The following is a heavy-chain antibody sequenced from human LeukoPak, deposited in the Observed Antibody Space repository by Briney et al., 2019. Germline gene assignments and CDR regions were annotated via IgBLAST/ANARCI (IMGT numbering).Heavy chain of an antibody. CDR1: GGSLSGYY. V-gene: IGHV4-34*01. CDR2: INISGTT. CDR3: ASRRGYISGLWYFYIDV. D-gene: IGHD6-25*01. J-gene: IGHJ6*03. Sequence: SETLSLTCAVYGGSLSGYYWSWNRHPPGTGLEWIAEINISGTTNYNPSLKGRVTISIDTSKNQFSLKLSSVTAADTAVYYCASRRGYISGLWYFYIDVWRKGNTVTVSS.